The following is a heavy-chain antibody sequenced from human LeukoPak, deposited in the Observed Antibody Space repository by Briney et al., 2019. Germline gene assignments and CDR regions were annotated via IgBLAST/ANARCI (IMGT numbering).Heavy chain of an antibody. J-gene: IGHJ4*02. D-gene: IGHD4-17*01. V-gene: IGHV3-30*18. CDR3: AKDLRPQIPYGESPRGTAPMGY. CDR2: ISYDGSNK. CDR1: GFIFSSYA. Sequence: GGSQRLSCAASGFIFSSYAMHWVRQAPGKGLEWVAVISYDGSNKCYVDSVKGRFTISRDNSKNTLYLQMDSLRSEDTAVYYCAKDLRPQIPYGESPRGTAPMGYWGQGDPFTVSS.